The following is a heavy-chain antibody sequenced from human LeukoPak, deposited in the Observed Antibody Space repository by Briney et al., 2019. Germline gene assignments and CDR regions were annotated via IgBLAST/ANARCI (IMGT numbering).Heavy chain of an antibody. D-gene: IGHD6-6*01. Sequence: GGSLRLSCAASGFTFSSYAMSWVRQAPGKGLEWVSAISGSGGSTYYADSVKGRFTISRDNAKNSLYLQMNSLRAEDTAVYYCAKPPGMTIAAYFDYWGQGTLVTVSS. CDR3: AKPPGMTIAAYFDY. J-gene: IGHJ4*02. CDR2: ISGSGGST. V-gene: IGHV3-23*01. CDR1: GFTFSSYA.